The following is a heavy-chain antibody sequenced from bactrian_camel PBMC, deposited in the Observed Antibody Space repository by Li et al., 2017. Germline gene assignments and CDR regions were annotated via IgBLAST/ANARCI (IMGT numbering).Heavy chain of an antibody. Sequence: HVQLVESGGGLVQPGGSLRLSCEVSGYWGKCMGWFRRTPGKELDLEGIASISTSTGSTTYIDSVKGRFTISHDKRKNTVYLQMNSLKPEDTAMYYCAAKNYYTDYVCGVRADFGYWGQGTQVTVS. CDR2: ISTSTGST. CDR3: AAKNYYTDYVCGVRADFGY. V-gene: IGHV3S53*01. D-gene: IGHD4*01. CDR1: GYWGKC. J-gene: IGHJ6*01.